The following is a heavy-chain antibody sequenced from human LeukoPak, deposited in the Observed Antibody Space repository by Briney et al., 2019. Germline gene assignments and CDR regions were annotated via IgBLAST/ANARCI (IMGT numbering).Heavy chain of an antibody. D-gene: IGHD6-19*01. J-gene: IGHJ4*02. Sequence: GGSLRLSCAASGFTFSSYSMNWVRQAPGKGLEWVSAISGSGGSTYYADSVKGRFTISRDNSKNTLYLQMNSLRAEDTAVYYCAKMDTGYSSGFFLWGQGTLVTVSS. CDR3: AKMDTGYSSGFFL. V-gene: IGHV3-23*01. CDR1: GFTFSSYS. CDR2: ISGSGGST.